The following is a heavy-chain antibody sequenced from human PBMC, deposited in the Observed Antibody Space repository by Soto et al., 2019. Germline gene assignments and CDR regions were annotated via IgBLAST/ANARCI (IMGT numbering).Heavy chain of an antibody. Sequence: QLQLQESGPGLVKPSETLSLTCTVSGGSISSNSYYWAWIRQPPGKGLEWIGNIYYSGTTYYNPSLNVRVTISVDTAKNQLSLELSSVTAADPAVYYCARHKGGYYSGVDVWGQGTTVTVSS. D-gene: IGHD3-16*01. V-gene: IGHV4-39*01. CDR2: IYYSGTT. CDR3: ARHKGGYYSGVDV. CDR1: GGSISSNSYY. J-gene: IGHJ6*02.